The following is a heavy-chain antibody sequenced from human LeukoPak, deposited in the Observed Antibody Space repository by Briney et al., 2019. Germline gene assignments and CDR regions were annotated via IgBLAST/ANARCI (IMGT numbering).Heavy chain of an antibody. Sequence: SETLSLTCAAYGGSFSGYYWSWIRQPPGKGLEWIGEINHSGSTNYNPSLKSRVTISVDTSKNQFSLKLSSVTAADTAVYYCARGCDSSSCPFDYWGQGTLVTVSS. V-gene: IGHV4-34*01. CDR3: ARGCDSSSCPFDY. CDR1: GGSFSGYY. D-gene: IGHD6-13*01. CDR2: INHSGST. J-gene: IGHJ4*02.